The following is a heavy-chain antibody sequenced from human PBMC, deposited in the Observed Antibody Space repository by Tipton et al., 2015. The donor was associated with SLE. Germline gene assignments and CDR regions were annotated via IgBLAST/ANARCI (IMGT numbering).Heavy chain of an antibody. CDR3: AREYCTNGVCLDAFDI. Sequence: GSLRLSCAASGFTFSSYGMNWVRPAPGKGLEWVSSISSSSSYIYYADSVKGRFTISRDNAKNSLYLQMNSLRAEDTAVYYCAREYCTNGVCLDAFDIWGQGTMVTVSS. CDR2: ISSSSSYI. CDR1: GFTFSSYG. J-gene: IGHJ3*02. D-gene: IGHD2-8*01. V-gene: IGHV3-21*01.